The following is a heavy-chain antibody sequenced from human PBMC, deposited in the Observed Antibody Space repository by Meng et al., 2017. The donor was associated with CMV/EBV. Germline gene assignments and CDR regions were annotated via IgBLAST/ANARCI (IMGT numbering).Heavy chain of an antibody. CDR1: GYTFTSYY. V-gene: IGHV1-46*01. Sequence: ASVKVSCKASGYTFTSYYMHWVRQAPGQGLEWMGIINPSGGSTSYAQKFQGRVTMTRDTSTSTVYMELSSLRSEDTAVYYCARDRHITMVRGVTPLILGYWCQGTLVTVSS. J-gene: IGHJ4*02. D-gene: IGHD3-10*01. CDR2: INPSGGST. CDR3: ARDRHITMVRGVTPLILGY.